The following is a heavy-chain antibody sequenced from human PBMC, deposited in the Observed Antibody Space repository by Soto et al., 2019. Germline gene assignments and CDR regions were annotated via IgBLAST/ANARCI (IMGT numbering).Heavy chain of an antibody. Sequence: EVQLLESGGGLVQPGGSLRLSCAASGFTFSSYAMSWVRQAPGKGLEWVSAISGSGGSTYYADSVKGRFTISRDNSKNTLYLKMNSRRAEDTAVYYWAKDLAIRYFDYWGQGPLVTVSS. CDR1: GFTFSSYA. CDR2: ISGSGGST. D-gene: IGHD3-9*01. V-gene: IGHV3-23*01. CDR3: AKDLAIRYFDY. J-gene: IGHJ4*02.